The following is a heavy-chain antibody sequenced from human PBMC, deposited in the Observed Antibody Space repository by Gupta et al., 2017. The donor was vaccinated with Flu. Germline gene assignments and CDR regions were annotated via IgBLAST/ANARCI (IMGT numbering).Heavy chain of an antibody. CDR3: ARVSEVVPAAIVYYYMDV. J-gene: IGHJ6*03. Sequence: WWSWVRQPPGKGLEWIGEIYHSGSTNYNPSLKSRVTISVDKSKNQFSLKLSSVTAADTAVYYCARVSEVVPAAIVYYYMDVWGKGSTVTVS. CDR2: IYHSGST. V-gene: IGHV4-4*02. CDR1: W. D-gene: IGHD2-2*01.